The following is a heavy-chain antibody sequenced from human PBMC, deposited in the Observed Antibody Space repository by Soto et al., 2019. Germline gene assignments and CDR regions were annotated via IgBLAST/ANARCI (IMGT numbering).Heavy chain of an antibody. J-gene: IGHJ4*02. Sequence: VQLVESGGGVVQPGRSLRLSCAASGFTFSDYAMHWVRQAPGKGLEWVAVVSHDGRNTHYADSVKGRFTISRDSSKTPVSLEMTRLRGEYTAVCYCAKGVRPWLVTSAFNYWGQGARVTVSS. V-gene: IGHV3-30*18. CDR3: AKGVRPWLVTSAFNY. CDR2: VSHDGRNT. D-gene: IGHD6-19*01. CDR1: GFTFSDYA.